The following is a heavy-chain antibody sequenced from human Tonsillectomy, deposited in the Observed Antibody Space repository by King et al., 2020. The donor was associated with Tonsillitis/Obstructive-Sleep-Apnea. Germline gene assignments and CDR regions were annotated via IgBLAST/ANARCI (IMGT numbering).Heavy chain of an antibody. CDR1: GFTFSSYW. CDR2: INRDGSST. CDR3: ARTTSYITMCIRITSLRAVEKTVYYWARDIGYTGGGSCYRVRRYDAFVI. D-gene: IGHD2-15*01. V-gene: IGHV3-74*01. Sequence: VQLVESGGGLVQPGGSLRLSCAASGFTFSSYWMHWVRQAPGKGLVWVSRINRDGSSTSYADSVKGRFTISRDNAKNTLYLQMNSLRAEDTAVYSCARTTSYITMCIRITSLRAVEKTVYYWARDIGYTGGGSCYRVRRYDAFVIWGQGTMVTVSS. J-gene: IGHJ3*02.